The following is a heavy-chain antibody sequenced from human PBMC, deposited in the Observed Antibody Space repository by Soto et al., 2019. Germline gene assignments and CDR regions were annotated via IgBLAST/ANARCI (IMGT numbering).Heavy chain of an antibody. CDR1: GGSISGSSSYY. V-gene: IGHV4-39*02. J-gene: IGHJ4*02. CDR2: IYYSGST. Sequence: QLQLQESGPGLVKPSETLSLTCTVSGGSISGSSSYYWGWIRQPPGKGLEWIGSIYYSGSTYYNPSLKSRVTISVDTSKNQFSLKLSSVTAADTAVYYCAREGGEGNYFDYWGQGTLVTVSS. CDR3: AREGGEGNYFDY. D-gene: IGHD3-16*01.